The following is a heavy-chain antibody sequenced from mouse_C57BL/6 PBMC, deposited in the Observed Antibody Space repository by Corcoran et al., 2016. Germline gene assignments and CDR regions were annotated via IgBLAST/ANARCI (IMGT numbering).Heavy chain of an antibody. CDR2: INTYSGVP. CDR3: AREGAY. V-gene: IGHV9-3*01. J-gene: IGHJ3*01. CDR1: GYTFTTYG. Sequence: QIQLVQSGPELKKPGETVKISCKASGYTFTTYGMSWVKQAPGKGLKWMGWINTYSGVPTYADDFKGRFAFSLETSASTAYLQINNLKNEDTATYFCAREGAYWGQGTLVTVS.